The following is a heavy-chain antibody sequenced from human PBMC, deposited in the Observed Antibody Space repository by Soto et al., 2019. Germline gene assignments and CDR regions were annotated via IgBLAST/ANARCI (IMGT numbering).Heavy chain of an antibody. CDR2: IIPIFGTA. J-gene: IGHJ5*02. CDR3: ARGAVWGQLGHWVAP. V-gene: IGHV1-69*12. D-gene: IGHD6-13*01. Sequence: QVQLVQSGAEVKKPGSSVKVSCKASGGTFSSYTINWVRQAPGQGLEWMGGIIPIFGTANYAQKFQGRVTIIADESTGTAYRDLRSLRSAATAVYYWARGAVWGQLGHWVAPWGQGTRVTVSS. CDR1: GGTFSSYT.